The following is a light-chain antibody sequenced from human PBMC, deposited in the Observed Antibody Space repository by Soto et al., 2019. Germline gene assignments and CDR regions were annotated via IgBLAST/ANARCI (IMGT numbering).Light chain of an antibody. CDR2: DVS. Sequence: QSALTQPRSVSGSPGQSVTISCTGTSSDVGGYNYVSWYQQHPGKAPKLMIYDVSKRPSGVHDRCSGSKSGNTASLTISGLQAEDEADYYCCSYAGSYTFIFGGGTKVTVL. CDR3: CSYAGSYTFI. V-gene: IGLV2-11*01. J-gene: IGLJ2*01. CDR1: SSDVGGYNY.